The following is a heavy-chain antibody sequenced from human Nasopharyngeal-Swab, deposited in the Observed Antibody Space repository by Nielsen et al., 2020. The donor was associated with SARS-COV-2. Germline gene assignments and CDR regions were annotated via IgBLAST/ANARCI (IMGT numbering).Heavy chain of an antibody. CDR3: ARSWDIVVVATIGGTNWLDP. J-gene: IGHJ5*02. V-gene: IGHV1-8*01. CDR2: MNPNSGNT. Sequence: WVRQAPGQGLEWMGWMNPNSGNTGYAQKFRGRVTMTRNTSINTAYMELSSLRSEDTAVYYCARSWDIVVVATIGGTNWLDPWGQGTLVTVSS. D-gene: IGHD2-21*02.